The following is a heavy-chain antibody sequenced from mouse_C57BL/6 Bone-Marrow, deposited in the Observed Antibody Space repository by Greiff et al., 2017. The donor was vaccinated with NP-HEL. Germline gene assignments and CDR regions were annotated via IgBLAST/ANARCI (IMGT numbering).Heavy chain of an antibody. V-gene: IGHV1-82*01. CDR3: ARVYDYDVPTYWYFDV. J-gene: IGHJ1*03. CDR1: GYAFSSSW. Sequence: QVQLQQSGPELVKPGASVKISCKASGYAFSSSWMNWVKQRPGKGLEWIGRIYPGDGDTNYNGKFKGKATLTADKSSSTAYMQLSSLTSEDSAVYVCARVYDYDVPTYWYFDVWGTGTTVTVSS. D-gene: IGHD2-4*01. CDR2: IYPGDGDT.